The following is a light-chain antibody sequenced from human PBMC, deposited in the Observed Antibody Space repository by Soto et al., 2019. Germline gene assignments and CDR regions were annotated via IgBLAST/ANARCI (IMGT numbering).Light chain of an antibody. CDR1: QSVNSLY. V-gene: IGKV3-20*01. CDR2: GAS. J-gene: IGKJ4*01. CDR3: QWYIGSQT. Sequence: EIALTQSPGTLSLSPGERATLSCRASQSVNSLYLAWYQQKPGQAPRLLIYGASSRATGIPDRFSVSESGTDFTLTISRLEPEDFAVYYCQWYIGSQTFGGGTKVEIK.